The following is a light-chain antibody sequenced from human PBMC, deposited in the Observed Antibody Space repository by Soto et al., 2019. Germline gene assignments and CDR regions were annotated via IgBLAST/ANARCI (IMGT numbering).Light chain of an antibody. V-gene: IGKV3-15*01. CDR2: GAC. Sequence: EIVMTQSPATLSVSPGDTVTLSCRASQRIGSNLAWYQQKPGQAPRLLIYGACTRATVVPARFSGSGSETEFTLTISNLQSEDFALYHCQQWIRWTFGQGTRLELK. CDR3: QQWIRWT. CDR1: QRIGSN. J-gene: IGKJ1*01.